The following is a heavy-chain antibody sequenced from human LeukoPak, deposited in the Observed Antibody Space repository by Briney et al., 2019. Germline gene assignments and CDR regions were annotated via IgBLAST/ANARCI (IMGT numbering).Heavy chain of an antibody. CDR2: INHSGST. D-gene: IGHD3-22*01. Sequence: SETLSLTCAVYGGSLSGYYWSWIRQPPGKGLEWIGEINHSGSTNYNPSLKSRVTISVDTSKNQFSLKLSSVTAADTAVYYCARGVVINYFDYWGQGTLVTVSS. CDR1: GGSLSGYY. J-gene: IGHJ4*02. V-gene: IGHV4-34*01. CDR3: ARGVVINYFDY.